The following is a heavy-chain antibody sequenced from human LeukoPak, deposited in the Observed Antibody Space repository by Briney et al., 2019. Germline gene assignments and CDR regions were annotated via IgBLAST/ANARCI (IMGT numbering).Heavy chain of an antibody. D-gene: IGHD2-15*01. J-gene: IGHJ4*02. CDR2: ISNSGTFI. CDR1: GFTFNTYT. V-gene: IGHV3-21*01. Sequence: GGSLRLSCAASGFTFNTYTMNWVRQAPGKGLEWVSSISNSGTFIYYADSVKGRFTISRDNAKNSLYLQMNSLTAEDTAMYYCARDVVPAAVGYYFDYWGQGTLVTVSS. CDR3: ARDVVPAAVGYYFDY.